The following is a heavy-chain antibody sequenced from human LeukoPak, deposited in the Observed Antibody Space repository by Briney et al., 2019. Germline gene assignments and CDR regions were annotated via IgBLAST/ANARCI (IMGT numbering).Heavy chain of an antibody. J-gene: IGHJ4*02. CDR1: GFTFSTYR. D-gene: IGHD1-26*01. CDR2: ITSSSDYI. Sequence: GGSLRLSCAASGFTFSTYRINWVRQAPGKGLEWVSSITSSSDYIYYADSVKGRFTISRDNAKNSLYLQMNSLRAEDTAVYYCAKDRGVVGANLYYFDFWGQGTLVTVSS. CDR3: AKDRGVVGANLYYFDF. V-gene: IGHV3-21*04.